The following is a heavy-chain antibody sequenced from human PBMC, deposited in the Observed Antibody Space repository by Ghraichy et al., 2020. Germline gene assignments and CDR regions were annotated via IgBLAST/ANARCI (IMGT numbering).Heavy chain of an antibody. CDR1: GGSISSSSYY. CDR3: ARPYYYCYYMDV. V-gene: IGHV4-39*01. J-gene: IGHJ6*03. CDR2: IYYSGST. Sequence: SETLSLTCTVSGGSISSSSYYWGWIRQPPGKGLEWIGSIYYSGSTYYNPSLKSRVTISVDTSKNQFSLKLSSVTAADTAVYYCARPYYYCYYMDVWGKGTTVTVSS.